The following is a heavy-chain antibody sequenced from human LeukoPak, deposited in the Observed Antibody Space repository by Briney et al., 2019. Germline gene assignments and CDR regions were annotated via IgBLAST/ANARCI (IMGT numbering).Heavy chain of an antibody. Sequence: ASVKVSCKASGYTFTSYYMHWVRQAPGQGLEWMGIINPSGGSTSYAQKFQGRVTITADKSTSTAYMELSSLRSEDTAVYYCAIELELEPTYNWFDPWGQGTLVTVSS. D-gene: IGHD1-1*01. CDR2: INPSGGST. V-gene: IGHV1-46*01. CDR3: AIELELEPTYNWFDP. J-gene: IGHJ5*02. CDR1: GYTFTSYY.